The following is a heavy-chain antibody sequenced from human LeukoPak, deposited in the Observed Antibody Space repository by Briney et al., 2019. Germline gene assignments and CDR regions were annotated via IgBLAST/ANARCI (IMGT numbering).Heavy chain of an antibody. D-gene: IGHD3-22*01. CDR3: AREVPYDSSFYYQPFDY. CDR2: INPSGGST. V-gene: IGHV1-46*01. CDR1: GYTFTSYY. J-gene: IGHJ4*02. Sequence: ASVKVSCKASGYTFTSYYMHWVRQAPGQGLEWMGIINPSGGSTSYAQKFQGRVTMTRDMSTSTDYMELSSLRSEDTAVYYCAREVPYDSSFYYQPFDYWGQGTLVTVSS.